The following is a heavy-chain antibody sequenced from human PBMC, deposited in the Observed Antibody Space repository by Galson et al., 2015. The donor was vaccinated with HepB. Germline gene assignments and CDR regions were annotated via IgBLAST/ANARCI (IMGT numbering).Heavy chain of an antibody. D-gene: IGHD6-19*01. CDR3: ARLSSGFNWFDP. V-gene: IGHV2-70*04. CDR1: GFSLSTIGMR. J-gene: IGHJ5*02. CDR2: IDWDDDK. Sequence: TLTLTCTFSGFSLSTIGMRVSWIRQPPGKALEWLARIDWDDDKFYKPSLKTRLAISKDTSKNQVVLTMTNMDPVDTATYYCARLSSGFNWFDPWGQGTLVTVSS.